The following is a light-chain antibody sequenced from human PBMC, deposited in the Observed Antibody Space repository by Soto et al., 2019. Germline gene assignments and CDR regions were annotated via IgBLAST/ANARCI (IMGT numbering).Light chain of an antibody. CDR2: DVS. CDR3: SSYTISSTHVV. Sequence: QSVLTQPASVSGSPGQSITISCTGTSSDVGGYNYVSWYQQHPGKAPKLMIYDVSNRPSGVSDRFSGSKSGNTASLTICGLQAQYEADYYCSSYTISSTHVVFGGGTK. V-gene: IGLV2-14*01. J-gene: IGLJ2*01. CDR1: SSDVGGYNY.